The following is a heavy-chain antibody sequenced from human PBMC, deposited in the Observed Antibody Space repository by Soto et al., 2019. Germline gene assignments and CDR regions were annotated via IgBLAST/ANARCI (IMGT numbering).Heavy chain of an antibody. CDR2: MNPNSGNT. CDR3: ARGGYCSGGSCYSSNYYSYGMDV. V-gene: IGHV1-8*01. J-gene: IGHJ6*02. D-gene: IGHD2-15*01. Sequence: ASVKVSCKASGYTFTSYDINWVRQATGQGLEWMGWMNPNSGNTGYAQKFQGRVTMTRNTSISTAYMELSSLRSEDTAVYYCARGGYCSGGSCYSSNYYSYGMDVWGQGTTVTVSS. CDR1: GYTFTSYD.